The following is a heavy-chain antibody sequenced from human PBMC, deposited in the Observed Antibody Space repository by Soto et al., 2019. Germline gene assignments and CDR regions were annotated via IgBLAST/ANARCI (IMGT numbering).Heavy chain of an antibody. CDR3: AKDFGRTGRARLGGKSDYCCGMDV. D-gene: IGHD2-15*01. CDR1: GFTFSNYG. V-gene: IGHV3-30*18. J-gene: IGHJ6*02. CDR2: ISVDISNE. Sequence: QVQLVESGGGVVQPGRSLRLSCAASGFTFSNYGMHWVRQAPGKGLEWVAVISVDISNEYYADSVKGRFTISRDNSKNKLYLQMNSLRVEDTAVYYCAKDFGRTGRARLGGKSDYCCGMDVWGQGTTVTVSS.